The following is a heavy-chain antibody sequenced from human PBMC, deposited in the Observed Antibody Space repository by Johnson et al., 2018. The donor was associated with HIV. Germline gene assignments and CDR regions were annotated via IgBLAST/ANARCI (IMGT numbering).Heavy chain of an antibody. CDR1: GFTLSDYY. CDR3: ARALRWPNAFDI. D-gene: IGHD4-23*01. V-gene: IGHV3-11*04. Sequence: QVHLVESGGGLVKPGGSLRLSCAASGFTLSDYYMSWIRQAPGKGLEWVSYISSSGSTIYYADSVKGRFTISRDNAKNSLYLQMSSLRAEDTTIYYCARALRWPNAFDIWGQGTLVTVSS. CDR2: ISSSGSTI. J-gene: IGHJ3*02.